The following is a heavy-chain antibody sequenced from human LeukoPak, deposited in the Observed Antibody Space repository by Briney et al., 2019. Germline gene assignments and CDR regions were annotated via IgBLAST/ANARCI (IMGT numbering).Heavy chain of an antibody. J-gene: IGHJ3*02. D-gene: IGHD5-24*01. CDR2: ISSNGGST. CDR1: GFXFSSYA. V-gene: IGHV3-64*01. CDR3: ASSRWLPKGDDAFDI. Sequence: GGSLRLSCAASGFXFSSYAMHWVRQAPGKGLEYVSAISSNGGSTYYANSVKGRFTISRDNSKNTLYLQMGSLRAEDMAVYYCASSRWLPKGDDAFDIWGQGTMVTVSS.